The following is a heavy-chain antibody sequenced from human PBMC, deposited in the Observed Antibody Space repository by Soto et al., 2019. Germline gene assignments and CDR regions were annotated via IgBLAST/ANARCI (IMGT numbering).Heavy chain of an antibody. V-gene: IGHV3-13*05. Sequence: EVQLVESGGGLVQPGGSLRLSCEASGFTFRNYDMHWVRQGTGKGLEWVSGISAAGDPDYADSVEGRFTISRENAQNSFCLQMNSLRVGDTAVYYCARTDRDFYGLGVWGQGTTVIVSS. CDR1: GFTFRNYD. CDR2: ISAAGDP. J-gene: IGHJ6*02. CDR3: ARTDRDFYGLGV.